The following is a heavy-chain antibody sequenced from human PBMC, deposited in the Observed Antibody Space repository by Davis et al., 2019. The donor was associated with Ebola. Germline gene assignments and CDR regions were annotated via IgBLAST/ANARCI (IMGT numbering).Heavy chain of an antibody. Sequence: GESLKISCAASGFIFNTYAMHWVRQAPGKGLEWVAVIWYDGSNKYYADSVKGRFTISRDKSKNTLYLQMNSLRAEDTAVYYCARTGYSGSYARYAFDIWGQGTMVTVSS. V-gene: IGHV3-33*08. CDR3: ARTGYSGSYARYAFDI. CDR2: IWYDGSNK. J-gene: IGHJ3*02. CDR1: GFIFNTYA. D-gene: IGHD1-26*01.